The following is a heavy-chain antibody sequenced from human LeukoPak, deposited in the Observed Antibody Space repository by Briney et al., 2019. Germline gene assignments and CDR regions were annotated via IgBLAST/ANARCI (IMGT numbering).Heavy chain of an antibody. CDR3: ARDTDDFQGLDI. CDR2: ISGSGGNT. V-gene: IGHV3-23*01. D-gene: IGHD3-3*01. J-gene: IGHJ3*02. Sequence: SGGSLRLSCTVSGFTVSSNSMSWVRQAPGKGVEWVSAISGSGGNTYYADTVKGRFTISRDNSKNTLYLQMNSLRAEDTAVYYCARDTDDFQGLDIWGQGTRVTVSS. CDR1: GFTVSSNS.